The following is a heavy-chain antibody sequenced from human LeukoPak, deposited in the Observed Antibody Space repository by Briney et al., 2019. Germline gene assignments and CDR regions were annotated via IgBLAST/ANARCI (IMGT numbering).Heavy chain of an antibody. CDR3: AGIPEWELLRSFDY. CDR1: GFTFSSYG. D-gene: IGHD1-26*01. J-gene: IGHJ4*02. CDR2: IRYDGSNK. V-gene: IGHV3-30*02. Sequence: PGGSLRLSCAASGFTFSSYGMHWVRQAPGKGLEWVAFIRYDGSNKYYADSVKGRFTISRDNSKNTLYLQMNSLRAEDTAVYYCAGIPEWELLRSFDYWGQGTLVTVSS.